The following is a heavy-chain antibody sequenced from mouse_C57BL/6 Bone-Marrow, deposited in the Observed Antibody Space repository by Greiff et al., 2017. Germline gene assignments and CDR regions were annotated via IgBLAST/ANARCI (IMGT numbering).Heavy chain of an antibody. CDR2: IDPANGNT. CDR3: ARDGSSGYYAMDY. J-gene: IGHJ4*01. V-gene: IGHV14-3*01. CDR1: GFNIKNTY. Sequence: VHVKQSVAELVRPGASVKLSCTASGFNIKNTYMHWVKQRPEKGLEWIGRIDPANGNTKYAPKFQGKATITADTASNTAYLQLSSLTSEDTAIYYCARDGSSGYYAMDYWGQGTSVTVSS. D-gene: IGHD1-1*01.